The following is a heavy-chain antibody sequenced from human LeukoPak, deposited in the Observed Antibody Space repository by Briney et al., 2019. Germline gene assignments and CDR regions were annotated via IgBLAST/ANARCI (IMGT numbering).Heavy chain of an antibody. D-gene: IGHD3-3*01. J-gene: IGHJ5*02. Sequence: PGGSLRLSCAASGFTFSDYYMSWIRQAPGKGLEWVSYISSSGSTIYYADSVKGRFTISRDNAKNTLYLQMNSLRAEDTAVYYCAKVDFWSGNWFDPWGQGTLVTVSS. CDR2: ISSSGSTI. V-gene: IGHV3-11*04. CDR3: AKVDFWSGNWFDP. CDR1: GFTFSDYY.